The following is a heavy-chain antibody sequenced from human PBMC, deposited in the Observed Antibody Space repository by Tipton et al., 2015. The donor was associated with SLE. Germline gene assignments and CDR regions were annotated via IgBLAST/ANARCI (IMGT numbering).Heavy chain of an antibody. J-gene: IGHJ6*02. D-gene: IGHD3-10*01. CDR3: AIITMVQGTMGLDV. CDR1: GGSISSHFYS. CDR2: IYQTGST. V-gene: IGHV4-30-2*02. Sequence: TLSLTCAVSGGSISSHFYSWSWIRQPPGKALEWIGYIYQTGSTSYNPSLKSRATISVDTSRNQFSLKLSSVTAADTAVYYCAIITMVQGTMGLDVWGQGTTVTVSS.